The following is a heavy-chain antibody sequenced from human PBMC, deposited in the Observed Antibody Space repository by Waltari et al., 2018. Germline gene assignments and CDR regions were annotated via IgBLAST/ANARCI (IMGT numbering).Heavy chain of an antibody. CDR2: ISFDGKET. J-gene: IGHJ4*02. CDR3: VKDNSHGGKFLDS. CDR1: GFTFRQYG. D-gene: IGHD2-15*01. V-gene: IGHV3-30*18. Sequence: QVRLIESGGGAVLPGGSQRVPCFASGFTFRQYGMHWVRQAPGKGLEWLTLISFDGKETYYGDSAEGRFTISRDNSRDTLYLQLDNLRVEDTAEYYCVKDNSHGGKFLDSWGPGAQVIVFS.